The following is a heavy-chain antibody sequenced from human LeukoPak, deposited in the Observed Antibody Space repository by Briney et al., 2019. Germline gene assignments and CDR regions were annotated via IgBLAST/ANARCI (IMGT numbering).Heavy chain of an antibody. CDR1: GYTLTGLS. D-gene: IGHD2-2*01. J-gene: IGHJ4*02. CDR3: ATAGGLVPAAHTYFDY. V-gene: IGHV1-24*01. Sequence: ASVKVSCKVSGYTLTGLSMHWVRQAPGKGLEWMGGFDPEDGETIYAQKFQGRVTMTEDTSTDTAYMELSSLRSEDTAVYYCATAGGLVPAAHTYFDYWGQGTLVTVSS. CDR2: FDPEDGET.